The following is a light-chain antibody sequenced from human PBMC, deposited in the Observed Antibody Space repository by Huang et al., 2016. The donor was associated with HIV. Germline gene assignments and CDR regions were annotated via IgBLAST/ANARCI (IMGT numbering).Light chain of an antibody. V-gene: IGKV1-39*01. Sequence: TITCRASQSISSYLNWYQQKPGKAPKLLIYAASSLQSGVPSRFSGSGSGTDFTLTISSLQPEDFATYYCQQSYSTLRYTFGQGTKLEIK. CDR3: QQSYSTLRYT. J-gene: IGKJ2*01. CDR2: AAS. CDR1: QSISSY.